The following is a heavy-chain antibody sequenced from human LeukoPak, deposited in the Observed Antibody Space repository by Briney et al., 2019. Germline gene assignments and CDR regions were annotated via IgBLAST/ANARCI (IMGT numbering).Heavy chain of an antibody. CDR1: GFSFSRYW. V-gene: IGHV3-23*01. J-gene: IGHJ4*02. CDR2: ISGSGGST. Sequence: GGSLRLSCTASGFSFSRYWLSWVRQAPGKGLEWVSAISGSGGSTYYADSVKGRFTISRDNSKNTLYLQMNSLRAEDTAVYYCAKGYCSGGSCCFDFWGQGTLVTVSS. CDR3: AKGYCSGGSCCFDF. D-gene: IGHD2-15*01.